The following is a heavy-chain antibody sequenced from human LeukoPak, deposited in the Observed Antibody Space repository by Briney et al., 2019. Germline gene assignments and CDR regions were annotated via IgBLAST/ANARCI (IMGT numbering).Heavy chain of an antibody. V-gene: IGHV3-21*01. CDR2: ISSSSSYI. CDR1: GFTFSTYT. J-gene: IGHJ6*02. CDR3: ARARYYDFWSGYRGDYYGMDV. Sequence: GGSLRLSCAASGFTFSTYTMNWVGQAPGKGLEWVSSISSSSSYIYYADSVKGRFTISRDNAKNSLYLQMNSLRAEDTAVYYCARARYYDFWSGYRGDYYGMDVWGQGTTVTVSS. D-gene: IGHD3-3*01.